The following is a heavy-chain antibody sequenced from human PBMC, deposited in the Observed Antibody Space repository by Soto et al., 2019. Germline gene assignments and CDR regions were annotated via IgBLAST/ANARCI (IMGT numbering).Heavy chain of an antibody. J-gene: IGHJ6*02. CDR3: AKDPELHLYYYGMDV. CDR1: GFTFSSYG. Sequence: QVQLVESGGGVVQPGRSLRLSCAASGFTFSSYGMHWVRQAPGKGLEWVAVISYDGSNNYYADSVKGRFTISRDNSKITRYLQMNRLRAADTAVYYCAKDPELHLYYYGMDVWGQGTTVAVS. D-gene: IGHD1-7*01. CDR2: ISYDGSNN. V-gene: IGHV3-30*18.